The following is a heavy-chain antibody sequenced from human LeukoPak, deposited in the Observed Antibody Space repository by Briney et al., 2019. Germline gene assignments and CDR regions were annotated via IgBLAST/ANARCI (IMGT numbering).Heavy chain of an antibody. D-gene: IGHD3-10*01. CDR3: ARVWAKNYYGSGSYGY. CDR1: GYTFTSYD. V-gene: IGHV1-8*01. J-gene: IGHJ4*02. CDR2: MNPNSGNT. Sequence: ASVKVSCKASGYTFTSYDINWVRQAIGQGLEWMGWMNPNSGNTGYAQKFQGRVTMTRNTSISTAYMELSSLRSEDTAVYYCARVWAKNYYGSGSYGYWGQGTLVTVSS.